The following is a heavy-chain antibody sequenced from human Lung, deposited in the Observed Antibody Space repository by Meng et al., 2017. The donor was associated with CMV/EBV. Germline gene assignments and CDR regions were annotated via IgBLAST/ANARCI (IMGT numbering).Heavy chain of an antibody. CDR2: ISSSGSTI. D-gene: IGHD2-2*01. CDR1: GFTFSSYE. Sequence: GGSLRLSCAASGFTFSSYEMNWVRQAPGKGLEWVSYISSSGSTIYYADSVKDRFTISRDNAKNSLYLQMNSLRAEDTAVYYCARYCSSTSCPLGYDAFDIWGQGTMVTVSS. V-gene: IGHV3-48*03. CDR3: ARYCSSTSCPLGYDAFDI. J-gene: IGHJ3*02.